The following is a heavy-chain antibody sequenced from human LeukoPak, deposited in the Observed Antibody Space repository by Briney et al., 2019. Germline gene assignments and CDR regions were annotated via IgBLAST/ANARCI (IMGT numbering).Heavy chain of an antibody. CDR1: GFTFSSYW. J-gene: IGHJ4*02. D-gene: IGHD5-24*01. CDR3: ARGWLQLDY. V-gene: IGHV3-7*01. CDR2: IKQDGGEM. Sequence: GGSLRLSCAASGFTFSSYWMTWVRQAPDKGLEWVANIKQDGGEMYYVDSLKGRFTISRDNAKNSLYLQINSLRAEDAAVYYCARGWLQLDYWGQGALVTVSS.